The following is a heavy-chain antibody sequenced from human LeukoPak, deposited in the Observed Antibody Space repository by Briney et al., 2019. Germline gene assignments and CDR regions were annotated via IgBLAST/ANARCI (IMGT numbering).Heavy chain of an antibody. CDR1: GGSISSSSYY. D-gene: IGHD1-14*01. CDR2: IYYSGST. V-gene: IGHV4-39*01. CDR3: ARTRGIIRGYEITFDL. J-gene: IGHJ5*01. Sequence: AETWSLTCTVSGGSISSSSYYWGWIRQPPGKGLEWIGSIYYSGSTYYNPSLKSRVTISVDMSKNQFSMKLSSVTAADTAVYYCARTRGIIRGYEITFDLWGQGTLVTVSS.